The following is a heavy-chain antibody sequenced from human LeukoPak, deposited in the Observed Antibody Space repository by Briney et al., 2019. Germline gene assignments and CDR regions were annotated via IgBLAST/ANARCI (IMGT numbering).Heavy chain of an antibody. Sequence: SGTLSPTCAVSGGSISSSNWWSWVRQPPGKGLEWIGEIYHSGSTNYNPSLKSRVTISVDKSKNQFSLKLSSVTAADTAVYYCARGAEDYVWGSYRVASPTRYGMDVWGQGTTVTVS. CDR1: GGSISSSNW. CDR3: ARGAEDYVWGSYRVASPTRYGMDV. CDR2: IYHSGST. V-gene: IGHV4-4*02. J-gene: IGHJ6*02. D-gene: IGHD3-16*02.